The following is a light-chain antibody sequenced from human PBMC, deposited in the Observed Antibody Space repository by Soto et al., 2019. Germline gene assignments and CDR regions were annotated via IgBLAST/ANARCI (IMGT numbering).Light chain of an antibody. CDR2: EGN. CDR1: SSDVGNYNL. V-gene: IGLV2-23*01. CDR3: CSYAGRSTVV. J-gene: IGLJ2*01. Sequence: QSALTQPASVSGSPGQSITISCSGTSSDVGNYNLVSWYQQHPGKAPKLIIYEGNKRPSGVSNRFSGSKSGNTASLTISGLQAEDEADYSCCSYAGRSTVVFGGGTKLTVL.